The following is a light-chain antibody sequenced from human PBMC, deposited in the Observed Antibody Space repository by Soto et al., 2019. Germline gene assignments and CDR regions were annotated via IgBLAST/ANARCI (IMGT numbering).Light chain of an antibody. V-gene: IGKV3-20*01. CDR2: GVS. CDR1: QSLSSRN. J-gene: IGKJ1*01. Sequence: ELVLTQSPGTLSLSPGERSTLSCISSQSLSSRNLAWYQQKPGQAPRPLIYGVSSRATGIPDRFSGSGSGTDFTLTISRLEPEDFAVYYCQQYDSSPRTFGQGTKVDI. CDR3: QQYDSSPRT.